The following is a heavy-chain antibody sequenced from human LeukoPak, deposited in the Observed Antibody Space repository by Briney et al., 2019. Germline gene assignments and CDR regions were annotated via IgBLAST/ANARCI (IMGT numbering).Heavy chain of an antibody. J-gene: IGHJ4*02. CDR1: GFTFSSYA. CDR3: AGDRKAYYDFWSGYLYYFDY. CDR2: ISYDGSNK. D-gene: IGHD3-3*01. V-gene: IGHV3-30*04. Sequence: GGSLRLSCAASGFTFSSYAMHWVRQAPGKGLEWVAVISYDGSNKYYADSVKGRFTISRDSSKNTLYLQMNSLRAEDTAVYYCAGDRKAYYDFWSGYLYYFDYWGQGTLVTVSS.